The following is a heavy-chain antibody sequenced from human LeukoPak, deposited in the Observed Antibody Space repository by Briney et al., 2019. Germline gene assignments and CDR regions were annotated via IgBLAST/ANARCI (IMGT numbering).Heavy chain of an antibody. J-gene: IGHJ4*02. V-gene: IGHV3-7*03. Sequence: QTGGSLRLSCAASGFIFSNYWMSWVRRAPGMGLEWVANIKEDGSEKYYVDSVKGRFTISRDNAKNSLYLQMNSLRAEDTAVYYCARGVPSSGRLPRRGYFDYWGQGTLVTVSS. CDR1: GFIFSNYW. CDR2: IKEDGSEK. CDR3: ARGVPSSGRLPRRGYFDY. D-gene: IGHD6-19*01.